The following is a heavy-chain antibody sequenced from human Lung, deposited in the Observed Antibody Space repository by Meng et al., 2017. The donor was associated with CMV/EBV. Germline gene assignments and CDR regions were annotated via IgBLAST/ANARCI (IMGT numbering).Heavy chain of an antibody. CDR1: GFTFSNFA. CDR3: AKAYSSSWYRENYDY. J-gene: IGHJ4*02. CDR2: ITASGGST. D-gene: IGHD6-13*01. V-gene: IGHV3-23*01. Sequence: GGSLRLSCAASGFTFSNFAMSWVRLPPGKGLQWVSPITASGGSTYYADSVKGRFTVSRDNSKSTLYLQMNSLRAEDTAIYYCAKAYSSSWYRENYDYWGQGXLVTVSS.